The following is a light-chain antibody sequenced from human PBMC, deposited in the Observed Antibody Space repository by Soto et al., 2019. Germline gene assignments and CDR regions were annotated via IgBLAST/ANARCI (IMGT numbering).Light chain of an antibody. CDR2: DVT. J-gene: IGLJ1*01. Sequence: QSALTQPGSVSGSPGQSITISCTGTSSDVGGYNSVSWYRQDPGKAPKLIIYDVTNRPSGVSNRFSGSKSGNTASLTISGLQAEDEADYHCSSFTSSITYVFGTGTKLTVL. V-gene: IGLV2-14*01. CDR1: SSDVGGYNS. CDR3: SSFTSSITYV.